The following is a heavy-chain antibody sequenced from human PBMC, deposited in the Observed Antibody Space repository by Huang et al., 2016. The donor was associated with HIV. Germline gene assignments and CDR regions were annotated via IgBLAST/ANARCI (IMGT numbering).Heavy chain of an antibody. CDR2: ISYDGSNK. Sequence: QVQLVESGGGVVQPGRSLRLSCAASGFTFSNYGMHWVRQAPGKGVEWVAVISYDGSNKYLADSGKGRFTISRDNSRNTVYLQMNSLRAEDTAVYYCAKDIVATIGPDYWGQGTLVTVSS. CDR3: AKDIVATIGPDY. D-gene: IGHD5-12*01. CDR1: GFTFSNYG. J-gene: IGHJ4*02. V-gene: IGHV3-30*18.